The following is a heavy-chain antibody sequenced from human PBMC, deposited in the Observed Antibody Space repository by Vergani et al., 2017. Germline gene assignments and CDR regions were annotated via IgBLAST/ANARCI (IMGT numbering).Heavy chain of an antibody. CDR1: GFTFSSYA. CDR2: ISYDGSNK. Sequence: VQLVESGGGVVRPGGSLRLSCAASGFTFSSYAMHWVRQAPGKGLEWVAVISYDGSNKYYADSVKGRFTISRDNSKNTLYLQMNSLRAEDTAVYYCARGGWELLGDAFDIWGQGTMVTVSS. J-gene: IGHJ3*02. V-gene: IGHV3-30*01. CDR3: ARGGWELLGDAFDI. D-gene: IGHD1-26*01.